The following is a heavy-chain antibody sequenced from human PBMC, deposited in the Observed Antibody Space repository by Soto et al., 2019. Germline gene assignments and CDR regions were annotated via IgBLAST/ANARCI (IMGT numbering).Heavy chain of an antibody. V-gene: IGHV2-5*02. CDR3: AHSPPTTVTTSAEYFQH. CDR2: IYWDDDK. CDR1: GFSLSTNGVG. Sequence: QITLKESGPTLVKPTQTLTLTCTFSGFSLSTNGVGVGWIRQFPGKALEWLALIYWDDDKRYSPSLKSRLTITKDTSKNPVVLRMTNMDPVDTATYYCAHSPPTTVTTSAEYFQHWGQGTLVTVSS. J-gene: IGHJ1*01. D-gene: IGHD4-17*01.